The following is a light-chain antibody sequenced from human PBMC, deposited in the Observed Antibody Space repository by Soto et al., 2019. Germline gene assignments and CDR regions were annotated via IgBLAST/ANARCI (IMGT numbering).Light chain of an antibody. CDR3: AAWDDSLVGV. V-gene: IGLV1-44*01. CDR1: SSNIGSNA. CDR2: SDN. J-gene: IGLJ3*02. Sequence: QSVLTQPPSASGTPGQRGIISCSGSSSNIGSNAVNWYQQFPGTAPKLLIYSDNRRPSGVPDRFSGSKSGTSASLAISGLQSEDEADYYCAAWDDSLVGVFGGGTKVTVL.